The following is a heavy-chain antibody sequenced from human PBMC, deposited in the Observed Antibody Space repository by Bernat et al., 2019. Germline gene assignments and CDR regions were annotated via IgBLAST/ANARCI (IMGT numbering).Heavy chain of an antibody. CDR1: GFTFRHYA. V-gene: IGHV3-64D*06. CDR2: IGPNGNGP. D-gene: IGHD5-18*01. Sequence: EVQLLESGGGLVQPGGSLRVSCTASGFTFRHYAMSWVRQAPGKGLEYVSGIGPNGNGPYYVDSVKGRFTISRDNSKDTLYLQMSSLRVEDTAVYYCVKDLHTDVDYWGQGIAVTVSS. CDR3: VKDLHTDVDY. J-gene: IGHJ4*02.